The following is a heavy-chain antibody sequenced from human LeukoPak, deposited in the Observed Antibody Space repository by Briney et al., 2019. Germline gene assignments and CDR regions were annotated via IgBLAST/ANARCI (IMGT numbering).Heavy chain of an antibody. CDR2: INQDGSDK. CDR1: GFTFSRCW. J-gene: IGHJ4*02. V-gene: IGHV3-7*01. Sequence: GGSLRLSCAASGFTFSRCWMSWVRQAPGKGLEWVANINQDGSDKIILDSVKGRFTISRDNAKNSLYLQMNSLRAEDTAVYYCARSWSSGYYFDFWGQGTLVTVSS. CDR3: ARSWSSGYYFDF. D-gene: IGHD3-22*01.